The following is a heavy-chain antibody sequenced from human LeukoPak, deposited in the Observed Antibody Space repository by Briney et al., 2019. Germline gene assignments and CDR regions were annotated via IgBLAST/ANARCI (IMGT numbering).Heavy chain of an antibody. J-gene: IGHJ3*02. CDR2: ISSSGSTI. Sequence: GGSLRLSCAASGFTFSDYYMSWIRQAPGKGLEWVSYISSSGSTIYYADSVKGRFTISRDNAKNSLYLQMNSLRAEDTAVYYCARDPSIAAAGKTSDAFDIWGQGTMVTVSS. CDR3: ARDPSIAAAGKTSDAFDI. D-gene: IGHD6-13*01. CDR1: GFTFSDYY. V-gene: IGHV3-11*04.